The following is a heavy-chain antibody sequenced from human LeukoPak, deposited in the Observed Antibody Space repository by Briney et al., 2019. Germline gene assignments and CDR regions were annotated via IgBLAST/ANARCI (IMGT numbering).Heavy chain of an antibody. CDR1: GGSLSSYY. V-gene: IGHV4-59*01. CDR3: ARAGGSSRYGGYFDP. Sequence: SETLSLTCTVSGGSLSSYYYNWIRQPPGKGLEWLGYIYFGGTTNYNPSLKSRVTISVNKSKNQFSLKMNAVTTADTAVYYGARAGGSSRYGGYFDPWGQGTLVTVSS. CDR2: IYFGGTT. J-gene: IGHJ5*02. D-gene: IGHD6-13*01.